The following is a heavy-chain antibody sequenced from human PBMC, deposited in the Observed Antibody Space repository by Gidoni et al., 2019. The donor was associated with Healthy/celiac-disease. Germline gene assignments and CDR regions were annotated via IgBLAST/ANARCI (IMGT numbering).Heavy chain of an antibody. Sequence: EVQLLASGGGLVQPGGSLRLSCAASGFTFSSYAMSWVRQDPGKGLEWVSAMSGSGGSTYYADSVKGRFTISRDNSKNTLYLQMNSLRAEDTAVYYCAKDRDGYNPEADYWGQGTLVTVSS. D-gene: IGHD5-12*01. CDR3: AKDRDGYNPEADY. V-gene: IGHV3-23*01. CDR1: GFTFSSYA. J-gene: IGHJ4*02. CDR2: MSGSGGST.